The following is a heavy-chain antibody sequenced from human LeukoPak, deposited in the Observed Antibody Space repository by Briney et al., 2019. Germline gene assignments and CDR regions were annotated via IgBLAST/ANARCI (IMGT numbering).Heavy chain of an antibody. V-gene: IGHV1-18*01. CDR1: GYTFTSYG. D-gene: IGHD5/OR15-5a*01. Sequence: ASVKVSCKASGYTFTSYGISWVRQAPGQGLEWTGWISAYNGNTNYAQKLQGRVTMTTDTSTSTAYMELRSLRSDDTAVYYCARAILYDGFTGYWGQGTLVTVSS. CDR2: ISAYNGNT. CDR3: ARAILYDGFTGY. J-gene: IGHJ4*02.